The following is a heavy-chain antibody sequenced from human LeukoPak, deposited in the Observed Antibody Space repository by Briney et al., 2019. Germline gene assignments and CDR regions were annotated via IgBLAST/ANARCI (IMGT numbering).Heavy chain of an antibody. CDR1: GFTFSSYA. D-gene: IGHD3-16*02. CDR2: ISGSGGST. Sequence: PGGSLRLSCAASGFTFSSYAMSWVRQAPGKGLEWVSAISGSGGSTYYADSVKGRFTISRDNSKNTLYLQMNSLRAEDTAVYYCAKAIRVITFGGVIVPDYWGRGTLVTVSS. V-gene: IGHV3-23*01. J-gene: IGHJ4*02. CDR3: AKAIRVITFGGVIVPDY.